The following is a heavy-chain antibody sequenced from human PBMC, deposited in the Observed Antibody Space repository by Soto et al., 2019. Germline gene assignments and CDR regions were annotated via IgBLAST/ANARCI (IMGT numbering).Heavy chain of an antibody. V-gene: IGHV3-21*01. D-gene: IGHD2-15*01. J-gene: IGHJ6*02. CDR3: ARVHLGYCSSGSCDFYYYYYGMDV. CDR2: ISSSSSYI. Sequence: GGSLRLSCAASGFTFISYSMNWVRQAPGKGLEWVSSISSSSSYIYYADSVKGRFTISRDNAKNSLYLQMNSLRAEDTAVYYCARVHLGYCSSGSCDFYYYYYGMDVWGQGTTVTVSS. CDR1: GFTFISYS.